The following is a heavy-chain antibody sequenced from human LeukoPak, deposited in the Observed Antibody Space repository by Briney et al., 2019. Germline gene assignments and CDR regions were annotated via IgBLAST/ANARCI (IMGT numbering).Heavy chain of an antibody. CDR3: ARGYYDGSGYSNAFDI. CDR1: GVSISSSY. J-gene: IGHJ3*02. V-gene: IGHV4-59*01. Sequence: SETLSLTCPVSGVSISSSYWSWIRQPPGKRLEWIGFIHQNGTPNDNPSLKSRVTLSVDTSKNQFSLQMRSVTAADTAVYYCARGYYDGSGYSNAFDIWGQGTMVAV. D-gene: IGHD3-22*01. CDR2: IHQNGTP.